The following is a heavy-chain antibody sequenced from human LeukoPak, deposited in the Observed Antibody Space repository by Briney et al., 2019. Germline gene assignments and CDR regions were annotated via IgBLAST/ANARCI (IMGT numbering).Heavy chain of an antibody. CDR2: IHHSGST. D-gene: IGHD1-26*01. CDR3: ARAMRGSYDDDAY. V-gene: IGHV4-34*01. J-gene: IGHJ4*02. Sequence: PSETLSLTCTVYGGSFSAYYWSWIRQPPGKGLEWIGEIHHSGSTHYNPSLKSRVTISVDTSTNQFSLKLSSVTAADTAVYYCARAMRGSYDDDAYWGQGTLVTVSS. CDR1: GGSFSAYY.